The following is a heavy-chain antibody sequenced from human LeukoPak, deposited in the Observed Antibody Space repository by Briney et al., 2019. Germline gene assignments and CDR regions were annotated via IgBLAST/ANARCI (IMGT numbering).Heavy chain of an antibody. V-gene: IGHV3-73*01. Sequence: GGSLRLSCAASGFTFSGSAMHWVRQASGKGLEWVGRIRSKANSYAKAYAASVKGRFTISRDDSKNTAYLQMNSLKTEDTAVYYCTSGITMVRGVIILNDYWGQGTLVTVSS. CDR2: IRSKANSYAK. CDR3: TSGITMVRGVIILNDY. D-gene: IGHD3-10*01. CDR1: GFTFSGSA. J-gene: IGHJ4*02.